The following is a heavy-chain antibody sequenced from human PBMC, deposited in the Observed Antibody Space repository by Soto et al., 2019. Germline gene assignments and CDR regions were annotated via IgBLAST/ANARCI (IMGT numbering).Heavy chain of an antibody. CDR3: ICGGVSIMDV. Sequence: EVQVSESGGDLVQPGGSLRLSCTASGLSSAAYATTWHTWVRQAPGKGLEWVSTISDSAGSTYYADSVKGRFNFSRDNSKTTLYLQMNSLRAEDTAVYFCICGGVSIMDVWGQGTTVTVSS. CDR1: GLSSAAYA. J-gene: IGHJ6*02. V-gene: IGHV3-23*01. CDR2: ISDSAGST. D-gene: IGHD3-16*01.